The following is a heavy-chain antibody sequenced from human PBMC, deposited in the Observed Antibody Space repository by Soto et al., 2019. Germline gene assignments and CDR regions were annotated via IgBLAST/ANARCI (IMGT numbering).Heavy chain of an antibody. CDR2: ISSNTNYI. J-gene: IGHJ4*01. Sequence: GGSLRLSCAASGFIFTRYSMNWVRQAPGKGLEWVSSISSNTNYIYYGDSMKGRFTISRDNAKNSLYLEMNSLRAEDTAVYYCARESEDLTSNFDYWGQGTLVTPSS. CDR3: ARESEDLTSNFDY. V-gene: IGHV3-21*06. CDR1: GFIFTRYS.